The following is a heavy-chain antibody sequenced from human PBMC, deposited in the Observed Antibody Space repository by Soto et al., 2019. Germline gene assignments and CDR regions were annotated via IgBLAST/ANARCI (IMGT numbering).Heavy chain of an antibody. CDR3: AGHGGYSY. D-gene: IGHD2-15*01. CDR2: FSSGSSDT. J-gene: IGHJ4*02. CDR1: GFTVRTYG. Sequence: EVQLLESGGGLVQAGGSLRLSCAATGFTVRTYGMSWVRQAPGKGLEWVASFSSGSSDTHYADSLKGRFAISRDNSKNTLYLQMNSLRVEDTALYYCAGHGGYSYLGQGTLVTVSS. V-gene: IGHV3-23*01.